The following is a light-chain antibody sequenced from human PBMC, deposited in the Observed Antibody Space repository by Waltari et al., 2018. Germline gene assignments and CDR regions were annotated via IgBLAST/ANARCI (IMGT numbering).Light chain of an antibody. V-gene: IGLV1-51*01. CDR1: SSNIGNNY. Sequence: QSVLTQPPSVSAAPGQKVTISCSGSSSNIGNNYVSWYQHLPVTAPKLLIYDNNKRPAGIPDRSSGSKSGTSATLAITGLQTGDEGDYYCATWDGSLSAVVFGGGTKLTVL. CDR2: DNN. J-gene: IGLJ2*01. CDR3: ATWDGSLSAVV.